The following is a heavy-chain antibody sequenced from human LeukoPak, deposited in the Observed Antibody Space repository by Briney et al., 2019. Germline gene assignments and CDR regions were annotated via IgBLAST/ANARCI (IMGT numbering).Heavy chain of an antibody. D-gene: IGHD6-19*01. V-gene: IGHV3-33*01. CDR2: IWYDGSNK. Sequence: GGSLRLSCAASGFTFSSYGMHWVRQAPGKGLEWVAVIWYDGSNKYYADSVKGRFTISRDNSKNTLYLQMNSLRAEDTAVYYCARWVPVAGTDYWGQGTLATVSS. CDR3: ARWVPVAGTDY. J-gene: IGHJ4*02. CDR1: GFTFSSYG.